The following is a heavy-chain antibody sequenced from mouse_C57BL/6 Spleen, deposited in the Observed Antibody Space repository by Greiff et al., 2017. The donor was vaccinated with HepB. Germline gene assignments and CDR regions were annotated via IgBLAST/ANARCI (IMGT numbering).Heavy chain of an antibody. CDR3: ASLVY. Sequence: VKLQQPGAELVMPGASVKLSCKASGYTFTSYWMHWVKQRPGQGLEWIGEIDPSDSYTNYNQKFKGKSTLTVDKSSSTAYMQLSSLTSEDSAVYYCASLVYWGQGTLVTVSA. V-gene: IGHV1-69*01. CDR2: IDPSDSYT. CDR1: GYTFTSYW. J-gene: IGHJ3*01.